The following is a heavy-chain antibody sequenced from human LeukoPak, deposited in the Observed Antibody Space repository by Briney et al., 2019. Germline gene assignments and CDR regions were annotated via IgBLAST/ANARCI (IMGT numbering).Heavy chain of an antibody. CDR1: GGTFSSYA. CDR2: IIPIFGTA. CDR3: ARVPHYYYYYMDV. J-gene: IGHJ6*03. V-gene: IGHV1-69*05. Sequence: SVKVSCKASGGTFSSYAISWVRQAPGQGLEWMGGIIPIFGTANYAQKFQGRVTITTDESTSTAYMELSTLRSEDTAVYYCARVPHYYYYYMDVWGKGTTVTVSS.